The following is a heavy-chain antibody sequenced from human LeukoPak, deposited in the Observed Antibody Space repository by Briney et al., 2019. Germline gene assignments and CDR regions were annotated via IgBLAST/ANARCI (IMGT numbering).Heavy chain of an antibody. V-gene: IGHV3-7*03. CDR1: GFTFSSYW. D-gene: IGHD3-22*01. J-gene: IGHJ3*02. CDR2: IKQDGSEK. CDR3: AKSLRGGYYDGFDI. Sequence: GGSLRLSCAASGFTFSSYWMSWVRQAPGKGLEWVANIKQDGSEKYYVDSVKGRFTISRDNSRNTLSLQMNSPRAEDTAVYYCAKSLRGGYYDGFDIRGQGTMVIVSS.